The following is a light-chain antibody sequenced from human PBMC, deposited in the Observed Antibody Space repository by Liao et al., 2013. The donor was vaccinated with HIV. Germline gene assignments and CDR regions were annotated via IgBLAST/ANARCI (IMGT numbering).Light chain of an antibody. V-gene: IGLV3-1*01. CDR3: QAWDSSTQQLV. CDR2: QDT. Sequence: SYELTQPPSVSVSPGQTASITCSGDELGDKYVCWYQQKPGQSPVLVIYQDTKRPSGIPERFSGSNSGNTATLTISGTQAMDEADYYCQAWDSSTQQLVFGGGTKLTVL. CDR1: ELGDKY. J-gene: IGLJ2*01.